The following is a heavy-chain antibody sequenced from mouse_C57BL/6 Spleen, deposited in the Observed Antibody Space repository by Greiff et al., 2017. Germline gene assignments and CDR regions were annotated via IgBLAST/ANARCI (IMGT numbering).Heavy chain of an antibody. D-gene: IGHD1-1*01. CDR1: GFTFSDYY. J-gene: IGHJ4*01. CDR2: ISNGGGST. V-gene: IGHV5-12*01. Sequence: DVMLVESGGGLVQPGGSLKLSCAASGFTFSDYYMYWVRQTPEKRLEWVAYISNGGGSTYYPDTVKGRFTISRDNAKNTLYLQMSRLKSEDTAMYYCARGSNDYAMDYWGQGTSVTVSA. CDR3: ARGSNDYAMDY.